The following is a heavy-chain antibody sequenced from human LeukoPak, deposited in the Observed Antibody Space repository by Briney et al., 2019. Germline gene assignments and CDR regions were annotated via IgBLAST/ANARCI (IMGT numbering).Heavy chain of an antibody. Sequence: GGSLRLSCAPPGFTFSRHGMHWVRQAPGKGLEWVAIISNDGSRKYYAHSVEGRFTISRDNSKNTLYLQMDSLRAEDTAVYYCARDRAWNYFDYWGQGTLVTVSS. CDR1: GFTFSRHG. J-gene: IGHJ4*02. CDR2: ISNDGSRK. D-gene: IGHD3-3*01. CDR3: ARDRAWNYFDY. V-gene: IGHV3-30*03.